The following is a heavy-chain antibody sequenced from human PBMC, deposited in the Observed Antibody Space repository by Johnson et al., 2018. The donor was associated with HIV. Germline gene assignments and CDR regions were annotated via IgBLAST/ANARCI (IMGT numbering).Heavy chain of an antibody. CDR2: ISYDGSNK. Sequence: QMQLVESGGELVQHGGSLRLSCAASGFTFSSYAMHWVRQAPGKGLEWVAVISYDGSNKYYADSVKGRFTISRDNSKNTLYLQMNSPRVDDTAIYYCARVRAGRENAFDIWGQGTMVTVSS. CDR1: GFTFSSYA. V-gene: IGHV3-30*04. D-gene: IGHD1-26*01. J-gene: IGHJ3*02. CDR3: ARVRAGRENAFDI.